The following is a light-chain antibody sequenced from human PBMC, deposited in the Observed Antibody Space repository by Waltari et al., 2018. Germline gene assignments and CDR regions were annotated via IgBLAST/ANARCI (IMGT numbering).Light chain of an antibody. V-gene: IGKV3-15*01. J-gene: IGKJ5*01. CDR2: GAS. CDR3: QQYNNWPRPIT. CDR1: QSVSSN. Sequence: EIVMTQSPATLSVSPGERATLSCRASQSVSSNLAWYQQKPGQAPRLLIYGASTRATGIPARFSGNGSGTEFTLTISSMQSEDFAVYYCQQYNNWPRPITFGQGTRLEIK.